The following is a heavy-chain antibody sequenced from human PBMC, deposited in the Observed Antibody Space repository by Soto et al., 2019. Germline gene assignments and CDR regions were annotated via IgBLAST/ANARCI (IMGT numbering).Heavy chain of an antibody. Sequence: SVKVSCKASGGTFSSYAISWVRQAPGQGLEWMGGIIPIFGTANYAQKFQGRVTITADESTSTAYMELSSLRSEDTAVYYCARRDGYNWDTASPSSGHYYYGMDVWGQGTTVTV. J-gene: IGHJ6*02. D-gene: IGHD5-12*01. CDR1: GGTFSSYA. V-gene: IGHV1-69*13. CDR2: IIPIFGTA. CDR3: ARRDGYNWDTASPSSGHYYYGMDV.